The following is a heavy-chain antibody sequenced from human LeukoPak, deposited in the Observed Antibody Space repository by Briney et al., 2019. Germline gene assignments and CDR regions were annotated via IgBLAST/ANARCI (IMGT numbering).Heavy chain of an antibody. CDR2: IIPIFGTA. D-gene: IGHD2-2*01. Sequence: ASVKVSSKASGGTFSSYAISWVRQAPGQGLEWMGGIIPIFGTANYAQKFQGRVTITTDESTSTAYMELSSLRSEDTAVYYCARAPIVVVPAAMMGHYYYYGMDVWGKGTTVTVSS. CDR1: GGTFSSYA. CDR3: ARAPIVVVPAAMMGHYYYYGMDV. V-gene: IGHV1-69*05. J-gene: IGHJ6*04.